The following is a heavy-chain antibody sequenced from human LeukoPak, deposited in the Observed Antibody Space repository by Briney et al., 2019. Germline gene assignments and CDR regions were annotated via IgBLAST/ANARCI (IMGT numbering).Heavy chain of an antibody. CDR2: ISSSSSYI. J-gene: IGHJ4*02. Sequence: GGSLRLSCAASGFSFSSFSMNWVRQAPGKGLEWVSSISSSSSYIYYADSVKGRFTISRDNAKNSLYLQMNSLRAEDTAVYYCATRWGDGTPDYWGQGTLVTVSS. V-gene: IGHV3-21*01. CDR1: GFSFSSFS. D-gene: IGHD5-24*01. CDR3: ATRWGDGTPDY.